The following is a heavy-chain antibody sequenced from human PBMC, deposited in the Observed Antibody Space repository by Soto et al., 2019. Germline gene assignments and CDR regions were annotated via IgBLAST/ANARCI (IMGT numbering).Heavy chain of an antibody. Sequence: SVKVSCKASGVSFSSYAISWVRQAPGQGLEWMGGIIPIFGTANYAQKFQGRVTITADTSTSTAYMELSSLRSEDTAVYYCARNTGGDYYYYYGMDVWRQGNTVTVPS. CDR2: IIPIFGTA. J-gene: IGHJ6*01. V-gene: IGHV1-69*06. D-gene: IGHD2-21*02. CDR3: ARNTGGDYYYYYGMDV. CDR1: GVSFSSYA.